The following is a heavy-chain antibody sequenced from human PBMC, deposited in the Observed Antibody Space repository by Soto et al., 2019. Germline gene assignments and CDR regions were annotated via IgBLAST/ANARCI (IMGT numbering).Heavy chain of an antibody. D-gene: IGHD1-26*01. CDR3: AKDRPSGSRPYYYGMDV. J-gene: IGHJ6*02. V-gene: IGHV3-30*18. CDR1: GFTFNSYG. CDR2: ISYDGSNK. Sequence: GGSLRLSCAASGFTFNSYGMHWVRQAPGKGLEWVAVISYDGSNKYYADSVKGRFTISRDNSKNTLYLQMNSLRAEDTAVYYCAKDRPSGSRPYYYGMDVWGQGTTVTVSS.